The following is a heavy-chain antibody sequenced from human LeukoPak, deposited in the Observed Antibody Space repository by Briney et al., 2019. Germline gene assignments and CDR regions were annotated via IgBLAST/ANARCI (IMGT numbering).Heavy chain of an antibody. V-gene: IGHV4-59*01. CDR3: ARGGGWLVQH. J-gene: IGHJ1*01. CDR1: VGSISPSY. Sequence: SETLSLICTVSVGSISPSYWSWIRQFPGKGLEWIGYIGRTNYNPSLKSRVTISLDTSKNQFSLNLSSVPAADTAVYYCARGGGWLVQHWGQGTLVTVSS. D-gene: IGHD6-19*01. CDR2: IGRT.